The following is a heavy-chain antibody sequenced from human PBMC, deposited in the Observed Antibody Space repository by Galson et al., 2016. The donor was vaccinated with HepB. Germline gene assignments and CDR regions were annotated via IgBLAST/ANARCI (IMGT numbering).Heavy chain of an antibody. D-gene: IGHD5-24*01. Sequence: SETLSLTCTVSGGSISGYYCSWIRQPPGKGLEWIGYTYYSGGTNYNPSLKSRVTISTDTSKNQVSLMLTSANAADTAVYFCAAGYNWDYWGEGILVTVSP. J-gene: IGHJ4*02. CDR1: GGSISGYY. CDR2: TYYSGGT. CDR3: AAGYNWDY. V-gene: IGHV4-59*03.